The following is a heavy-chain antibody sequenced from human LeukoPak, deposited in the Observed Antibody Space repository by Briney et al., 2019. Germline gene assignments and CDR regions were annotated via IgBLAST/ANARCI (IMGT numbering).Heavy chain of an antibody. CDR2: IYYSGST. J-gene: IGHJ6*03. CDR1: GGSISSYY. D-gene: IGHD2-21*01. CDR3: ARGYYSWNYYYYYYMDV. V-gene: IGHV4-59*01. Sequence: SETLSLTCTVSGGSISSYYWSWIRQPPGKGLEWIGYIYYSGSTNYNPSLKSRVTISVDTSKNQFSLKLSSVTAADTGVYYCARGYYSWNYYYYYYMDVWGKGTTVTVSS.